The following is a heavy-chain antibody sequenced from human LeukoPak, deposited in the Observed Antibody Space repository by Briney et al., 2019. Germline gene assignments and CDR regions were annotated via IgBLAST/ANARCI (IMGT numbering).Heavy chain of an antibody. J-gene: IGHJ4*02. CDR2: ISAYNGNT. V-gene: IGHV1-18*01. Sequence: ASVKVSCKASGYTFTSYGISWVRQAPGQGLEWMGWISAYNGNTNYAQKLQGRVTMTRDLSTSTFYMELSSLRSEDTAVYYCARAGQYIQLFLEFWGQGTHVSVSS. CDR3: ARAGQYIQLFLEF. CDR1: GYTFTSYG. D-gene: IGHD1-1*01.